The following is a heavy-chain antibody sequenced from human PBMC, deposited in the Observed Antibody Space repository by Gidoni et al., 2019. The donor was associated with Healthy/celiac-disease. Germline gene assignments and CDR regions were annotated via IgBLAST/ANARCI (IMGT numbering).Heavy chain of an antibody. V-gene: IGHV3-15*01. D-gene: IGHD2-15*01. CDR1: GFTFSNAW. Sequence: EVQLVESGGGLVKPGGSLRLSCAASGFTFSNAWMSWVRQAPGKGLEWVGRIKSKTDGGTTDYAAPVKGRFTISRDDSKNTLYLQMNSLKTEDTAVYYCTTDEDWRRDAFDIWGQGTMVTVSS. J-gene: IGHJ3*02. CDR2: IKSKTDGGTT. CDR3: TTDEDWRRDAFDI.